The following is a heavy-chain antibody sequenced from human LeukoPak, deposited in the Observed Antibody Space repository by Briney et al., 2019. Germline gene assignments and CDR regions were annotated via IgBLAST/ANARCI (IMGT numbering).Heavy chain of an antibody. J-gene: IGHJ4*02. CDR1: GFTFSSYA. V-gene: IGHV3-23*01. D-gene: IGHD1-26*01. CDR3: AKDGIVDGDYFDY. Sequence: GGSLRLSCAASGFTFSSYAMSWVRQAPWKGLEWVSAISGSGGSTYYADSVKGRFTISRDNSKNTLYLQMNSLRAEDTAVYYCAKDGIVDGDYFDYWGQGTLVTVSS. CDR2: ISGSGGST.